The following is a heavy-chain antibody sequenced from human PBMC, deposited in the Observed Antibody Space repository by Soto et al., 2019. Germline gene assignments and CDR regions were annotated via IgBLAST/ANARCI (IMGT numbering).Heavy chain of an antibody. V-gene: IGHV3-23*01. D-gene: IGHD2-21*02. CDR3: VKSRSYTDCAFDD. CDR2: LGKTGA. Sequence: EVQLLESGAGLVQPWVSLRLSCAAAGCTFSSHAIYRVRQSPVKGLELVASLGKTGAYYADSVKGRFPISRDTSKGTLFLQLDSVRADASGTYYWVKSRSYTDCAFDDWGQGSLVNFS. CDR1: GCTFSSHA. J-gene: IGHJ4*02.